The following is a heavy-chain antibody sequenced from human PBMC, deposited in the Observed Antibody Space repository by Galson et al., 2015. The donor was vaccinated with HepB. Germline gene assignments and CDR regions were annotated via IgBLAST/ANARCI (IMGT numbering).Heavy chain of an antibody. Sequence: SLRLSCAASGFTFGDYAMSWVRQAPGKGLEWVGFIRSKAYGGTTEYAASVKGRFTISRDDSKSIAYLQMNSLKTEDTAVYYCTRSGGRTGTTRGDWGQGTLVTVSS. CDR3: TRSGGRTGTTRGD. CDR1: GFTFGDYA. V-gene: IGHV3-49*04. J-gene: IGHJ4*02. CDR2: IRSKAYGGTT. D-gene: IGHD1-7*01.